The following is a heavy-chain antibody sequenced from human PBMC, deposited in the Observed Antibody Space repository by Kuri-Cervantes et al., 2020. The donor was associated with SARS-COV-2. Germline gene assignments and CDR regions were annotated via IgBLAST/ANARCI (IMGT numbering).Heavy chain of an antibody. CDR2: ISGYNDNT. D-gene: IGHD2-15*01. CDR3: ARGIVVVVAAMGYFDY. CDR1: GYTFTSYG. Sequence: ASVKVSCKASGYTFTSYGISWVRLAPGQGLEWMGWISGYNDNTKYAQKLQGRVTMTTDTSTSTAYMELRSLRSDDTAVYYCARGIVVVVAAMGYFDYWGQGTLVTVSS. J-gene: IGHJ4*02. V-gene: IGHV1-18*01.